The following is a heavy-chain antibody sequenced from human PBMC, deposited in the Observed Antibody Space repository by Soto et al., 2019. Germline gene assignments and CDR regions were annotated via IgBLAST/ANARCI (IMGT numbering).Heavy chain of an antibody. D-gene: IGHD2-8*01. CDR1: GFTFSSYA. J-gene: IGHJ3*02. V-gene: IGHV3-64*01. CDR3: ARKAPLVSGAVDI. CDR2: ISSNGCST. Sequence: GGSLRLSCAASGFTFSSYAMHWVRQAPGKGLEYVSAISSNGCSTYYANSVKGRFTISRDNSKNTLYLQMGSLRAEDMAVYDCARKAPLVSGAVDIWGQGTMVTVSS.